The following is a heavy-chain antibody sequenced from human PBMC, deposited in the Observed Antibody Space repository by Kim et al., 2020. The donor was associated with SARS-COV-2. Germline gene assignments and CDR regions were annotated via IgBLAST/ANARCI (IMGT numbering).Heavy chain of an antibody. V-gene: IGHV1-69*01. CDR3: ARALCSGGSCYYFDY. J-gene: IGHJ4*02. Sequence: QKFQRRVTITADESTSTAYMELSSLRSEDTAVYYCARALCSGGSCYYFDYWGQGTLVTVSS. D-gene: IGHD2-15*01.